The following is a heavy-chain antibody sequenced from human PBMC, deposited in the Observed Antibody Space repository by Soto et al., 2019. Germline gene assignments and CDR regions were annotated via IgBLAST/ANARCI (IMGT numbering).Heavy chain of an antibody. CDR3: ARGRGGYCSGGICYRFLDP. CDR1: GYTFTNYE. D-gene: IGHD2-15*01. J-gene: IGHJ5*02. CDR2: MNPNSGDT. Sequence: GASVKVSCKASGYTFTNYETIWVRQATGQGPEWMGWMNPNSGDTVYAQKFQCRLTMTRDTSISTAYMELSSLRSEDTAVYYCARGRGGYCSGGICYRFLDPWGQGTLVTVSS. V-gene: IGHV1-8*01.